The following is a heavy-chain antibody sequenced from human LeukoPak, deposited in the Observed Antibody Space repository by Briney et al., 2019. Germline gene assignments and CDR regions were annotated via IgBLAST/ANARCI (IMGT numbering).Heavy chain of an antibody. CDR2: IYHSGST. Sequence: XSIYHSGSTYYNPSLKSRVTISVDTSKNQFSLKLSSVTAADTAVYYCARLVVVPAAISPADAFDIWGQGTMVTVS. CDR3: ARLVVVPAAISPADAFDI. J-gene: IGHJ3*02. D-gene: IGHD2-2*02. V-gene: IGHV4-38-2*01.